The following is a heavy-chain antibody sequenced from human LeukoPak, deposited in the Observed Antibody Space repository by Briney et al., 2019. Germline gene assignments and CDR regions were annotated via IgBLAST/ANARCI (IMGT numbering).Heavy chain of an antibody. Sequence: GASVKVSCKASGYTFTGYYMHWVRQAPGQGLEWMGWINPNSGGTNYAQKFQGRVTMTRDTSISTAYMELSRLRSDDTAVYYCARDFQATYYYDSSGYAKDYWGQGTLVTVSS. J-gene: IGHJ4*02. CDR1: GYTFTGYY. D-gene: IGHD3-22*01. V-gene: IGHV1-2*02. CDR3: ARDFQATYYYDSSGYAKDY. CDR2: INPNSGGT.